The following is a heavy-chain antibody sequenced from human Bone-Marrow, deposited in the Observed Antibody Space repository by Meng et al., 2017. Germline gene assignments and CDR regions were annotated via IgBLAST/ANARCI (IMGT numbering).Heavy chain of an antibody. CDR3: ARDSPLDGYSLLDY. CDR1: GYTFTSYA. Sequence: QVQLVQSGSELKQPGASVKVSCRPSGYTFTSYAINWVQQAPGQGPDWMGWIDPNTGNPTYDQGFTGRFVFSLDTSVSTAYLQINSLRADDTAVYYCARDSPLDGYSLLDYWGQGTLVTVSS. D-gene: IGHD5-24*01. J-gene: IGHJ4*02. V-gene: IGHV7-4-1*02. CDR2: IDPNTGNP.